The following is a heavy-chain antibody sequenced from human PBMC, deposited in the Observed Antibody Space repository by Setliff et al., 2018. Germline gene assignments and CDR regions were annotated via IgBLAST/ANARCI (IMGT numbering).Heavy chain of an antibody. D-gene: IGHD5-18*01. J-gene: IGHJ4*02. CDR3: ARAPSVELVTIRTNSWFTY. CDR1: GYTFTSFG. CDR2: ISASNGNT. Sequence: ASVKVSCKASGYTFTSFGLSWVRQAPGQGLEWLGWISASNGNTNSAHKFQDRVTMTTDTSTNTAYMELRSLRSDDTAVYYCARAPSVELVTIRTNSWFTYWGQGTLVTVSS. V-gene: IGHV1-18*04.